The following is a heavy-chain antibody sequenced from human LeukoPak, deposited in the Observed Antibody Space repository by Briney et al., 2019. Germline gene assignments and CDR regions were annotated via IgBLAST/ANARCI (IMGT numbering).Heavy chain of an antibody. CDR3: ARGLQGRTTEVDY. V-gene: IGHV3-23*01. J-gene: IGHJ4*02. Sequence: GGSLRLSCAASGFTFSSHAYAMSWVRQAPGKGLEWVSAITGDGSDTYYANSVKGRFTISRDDSKNTLHLQMNSLRAEDTAVYYCARGLQGRTTEVDYWGQGSLVIVSS. CDR1: GFTFSSHAYA. CDR2: ITGDGSDT. D-gene: IGHD1-1*01.